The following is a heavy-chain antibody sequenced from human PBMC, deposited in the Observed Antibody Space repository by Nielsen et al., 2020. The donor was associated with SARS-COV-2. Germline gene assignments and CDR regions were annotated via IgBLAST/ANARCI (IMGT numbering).Heavy chain of an antibody. J-gene: IGHJ6*02. Sequence: GESLKISCKGSGFSFTSYWIGWVRQTPGKGLEWVGIIYPYDSETRYSPSFQGQVTISADKSITTAYLQWSSLKAADTAIYYCARQPSDYYGMDVWGQGTTVTVSS. CDR1: GFSFTSYW. V-gene: IGHV5-51*01. CDR2: IYPYDSET. CDR3: ARQPSDYYGMDV.